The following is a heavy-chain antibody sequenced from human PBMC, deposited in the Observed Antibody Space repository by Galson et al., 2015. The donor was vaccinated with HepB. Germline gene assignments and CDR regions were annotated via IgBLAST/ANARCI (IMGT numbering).Heavy chain of an antibody. CDR1: GFSLSDYY. J-gene: IGHJ6*03. V-gene: IGHV3-11*01. Sequence: SLRLSCAASGFSLSDYYMSWIRQAPGKGLEWISYITIRANIISYADSVKGRFTISRDNAKNSLYLQMDSLRAEDTAVYYCARDRGITARPPYYMDVWGKGTTVTVSS. CDR2: ITIRANII. D-gene: IGHD6-6*01. CDR3: ARDRGITARPPYYMDV.